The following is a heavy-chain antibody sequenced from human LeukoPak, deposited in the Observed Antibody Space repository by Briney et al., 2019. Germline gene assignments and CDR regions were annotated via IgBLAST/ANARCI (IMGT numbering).Heavy chain of an antibody. CDR1: GDSIINYY. D-gene: IGHD3/OR15-3a*01. V-gene: IGHV4-59*01. CDR2: IFYSGRA. CDR3: ARGDWNFDN. J-gene: IGHJ4*02. Sequence: SETLSLTCTVSGDSIINYYWSWIRQSPGKGLEWIGYIFYSGRANYNPSLGSRVSMSVDTSKRRVSLRLNSVTAADTAIYYCARGDWNFDNWGQGALVTVSS.